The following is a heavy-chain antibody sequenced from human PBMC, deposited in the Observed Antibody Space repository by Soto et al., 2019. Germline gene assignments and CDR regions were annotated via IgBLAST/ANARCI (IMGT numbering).Heavy chain of an antibody. CDR1: GYTFTSYG. J-gene: IGHJ4*02. CDR2: ISAYNGNT. Sequence: QVQLVQSGAEVKKPGASVKVSCKASGYTFTSYGISWVRQAPGQGLEWMGWISAYNGNTNYAQKLQGRVTMTTDTAARTAYMELRSLRSDATAVYYCESWRYDSSGLKDWGQGTLVTVSA. CDR3: ESWRYDSSGLKD. V-gene: IGHV1-18*01. D-gene: IGHD3-22*01.